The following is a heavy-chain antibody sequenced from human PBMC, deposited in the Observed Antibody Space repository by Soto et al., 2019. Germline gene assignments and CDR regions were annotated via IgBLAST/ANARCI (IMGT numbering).Heavy chain of an antibody. V-gene: IGHV4-30-4*01. CDR3: ARGVDRQWADY. D-gene: IGHD6-19*01. J-gene: IGHJ4*02. Sequence: QVQLQESGPGLVKPSQTLSLTCTVSGGSISSGDYYWSWIRQPPGKGLEWIGYIYYSGSTNYNPSLKSRVTMSVDTSKNQFSLNLRSVTAADTAMYYCARGVDRQWADYWGQGTLVTVSS. CDR1: GGSISSGDYY. CDR2: IYYSGST.